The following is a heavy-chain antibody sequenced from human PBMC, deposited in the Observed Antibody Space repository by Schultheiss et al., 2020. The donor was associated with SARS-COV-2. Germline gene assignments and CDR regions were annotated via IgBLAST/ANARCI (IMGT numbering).Heavy chain of an antibody. V-gene: IGHV3-21*01. CDR1: GFTVSSNY. CDR2: ISSSSSYI. J-gene: IGHJ6*02. D-gene: IGHD6-13*01. Sequence: GESLKISCAASGFTVSSNYMNWVRQAPGKGLEWVSSISSSSSYIYYADSVKGRFTISRDNAKNSLYLQMNSLRAEDTAVYYCARAPLSSSLRRGYYGMDVWGQGTTVTVSS. CDR3: ARAPLSSSLRRGYYGMDV.